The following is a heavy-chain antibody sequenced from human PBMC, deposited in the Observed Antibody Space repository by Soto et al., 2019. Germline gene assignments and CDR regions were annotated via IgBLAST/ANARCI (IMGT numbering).Heavy chain of an antibody. CDR3: AKTPRQWLVYFDY. Sequence: SLRLSCAASGFTFDDYAMHWVRQAPGKGLEWVSGISWNSGSIGYADSVKGRFTISRDNAKNSLYLQMNSLRAEDTAVYYCAKTPRQWLVYFDYWGQGALVTVSS. V-gene: IGHV3-9*01. CDR2: ISWNSGSI. CDR1: GFTFDDYA. J-gene: IGHJ4*02. D-gene: IGHD6-19*01.